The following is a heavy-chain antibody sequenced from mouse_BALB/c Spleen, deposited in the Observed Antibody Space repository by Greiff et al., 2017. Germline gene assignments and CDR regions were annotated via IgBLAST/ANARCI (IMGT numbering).Heavy chain of an antibody. CDR3: ARQDDYDEAWFAY. CDR2: ISNGGGST. CDR1: GFTFSSYT. V-gene: IGHV5-12-2*01. D-gene: IGHD2-4*01. Sequence: EVKLVESGGGLVQPGGSLKLSCAASGFTFSSYTMSWVRQTPEKRLEWVAYISNGGGSTYYPDTVKGRFTISRDNAKNTLYLQMSSLKSEDTAMYYCARQDDYDEAWFAYWGQGTLVTVSA. J-gene: IGHJ3*01.